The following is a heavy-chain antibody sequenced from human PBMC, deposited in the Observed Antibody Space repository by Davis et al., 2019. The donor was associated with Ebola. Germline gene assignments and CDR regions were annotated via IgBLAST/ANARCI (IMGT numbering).Heavy chain of an antibody. CDR2: IKYDGSDK. Sequence: GESLKLSCAASGFTFGDYWMTWVRQAPGKGLEWVGTIKYDGSDKYYVDSVKGRFTISRDNAKNSLYLQMNSLTVEDTGVYYCVKDSGWQMSPWGRGILVTVSS. CDR1: GFTFGDYW. CDR3: VKDSGWQMSP. V-gene: IGHV3-7*01. J-gene: IGHJ5*02. D-gene: IGHD6-19*01.